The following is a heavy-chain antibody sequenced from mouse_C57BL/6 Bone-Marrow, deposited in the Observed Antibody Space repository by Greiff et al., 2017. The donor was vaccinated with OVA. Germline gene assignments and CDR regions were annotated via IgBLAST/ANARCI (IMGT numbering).Heavy chain of an antibody. J-gene: IGHJ2*01. Sequence: QVQLKQPGAELVKPGASVKLSCKASGYTFTSYWMHWVKQRPGRGLEWIGRIDPNSGGTKYNEKFKSKATLTVDKPSSTAYMQLSSLTSEDSAVYYCASEGYYGSSYENFDYWGQGTTLTVSS. CDR2: IDPNSGGT. V-gene: IGHV1-72*01. CDR3: ASEGYYGSSYENFDY. CDR1: GYTFTSYW. D-gene: IGHD1-1*01.